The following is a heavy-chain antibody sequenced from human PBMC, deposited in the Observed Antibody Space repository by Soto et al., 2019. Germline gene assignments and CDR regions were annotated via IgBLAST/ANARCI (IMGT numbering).Heavy chain of an antibody. CDR3: ARGRGGTYDAFDI. J-gene: IGHJ3*02. CDR2: IFYSGTT. D-gene: IGHD1-26*01. CDR1: GGSISSYF. Sequence: QVQLQESGPRLVKPSETLSLTCTVSGGSISSYFWSWIRQSPGEGLEWIGYIFYSGTTNYSPSLKSRVTMSLGTAKNPFSLNLTSVTAADTAVYYCARGRGGTYDAFDIWGQGTMVTVSS. V-gene: IGHV4-59*01.